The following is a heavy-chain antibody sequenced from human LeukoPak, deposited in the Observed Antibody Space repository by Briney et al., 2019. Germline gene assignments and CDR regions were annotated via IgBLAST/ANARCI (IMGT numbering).Heavy chain of an antibody. V-gene: IGHV1-2*04. CDR2: INPNSGGT. J-gene: IGHJ5*02. D-gene: IGHD5-18*01. CDR1: GYTFTGYY. Sequence: ASVKVSCKASGYTFTGYYMHWVRQAPGQGLEWMGWINPNSGGTNYAQKFQGWDTMTRDTSISTAYMELSRLRSDDTAVYYCARGPTTSIQLLPWGQGTLVTVSS. CDR3: ARGPTTSIQLLP.